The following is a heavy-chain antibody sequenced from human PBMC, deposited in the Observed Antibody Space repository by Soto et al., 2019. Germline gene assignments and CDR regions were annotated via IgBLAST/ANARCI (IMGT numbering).Heavy chain of an antibody. J-gene: IGHJ4*02. D-gene: IGHD1-20*01. CDR2: INHSGST. CDR1: GWSFSGYY. V-gene: IGHV4-34*01. Sequence: SETLSLPCSDNGWSFSGYYWSWIRQPPGKGLEWIGEINHSGSTNYNPSLKSRVTISVDTSKNQFSLKLSSVTAADTAVYYCARGITTYWGQGTLVTVSS. CDR3: ARGITTY.